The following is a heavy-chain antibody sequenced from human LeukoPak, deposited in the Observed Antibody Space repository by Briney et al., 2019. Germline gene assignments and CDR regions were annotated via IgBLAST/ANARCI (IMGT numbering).Heavy chain of an antibody. V-gene: IGHV3-23*01. CDR1: GFTFSSYA. CDR3: AKTDSSSWYVTNWFDP. D-gene: IGHD6-13*01. Sequence: GGSLRLSCAASGFTFSSYAMSWVRQAPGKGLEWVSAISGSGGSTYYADSVKGRFTISRDNSKNTLYLQMNSLRAEDTAVYYCAKTDSSSWYVTNWFDPWGQGTLVTVSS. J-gene: IGHJ5*02. CDR2: ISGSGGST.